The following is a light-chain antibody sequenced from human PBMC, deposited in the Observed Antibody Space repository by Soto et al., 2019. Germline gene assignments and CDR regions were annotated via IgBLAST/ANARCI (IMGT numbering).Light chain of an antibody. J-gene: IGLJ2*01. CDR2: EVS. V-gene: IGLV2-14*01. Sequence: QSVLTQPASVSGSPGQSITISCTGTSSDVGGYNYVSWYQRHPGKGPKLMIYEVSNRPSGVSNRFSGSKSGNTASLTISGLQAEDEADYYCSSYTTSSTPVVFGGGTKLTVL. CDR1: SSDVGGYNY. CDR3: SSYTTSSTPVV.